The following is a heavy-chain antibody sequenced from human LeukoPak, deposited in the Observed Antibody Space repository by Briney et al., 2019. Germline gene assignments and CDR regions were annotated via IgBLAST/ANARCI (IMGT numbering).Heavy chain of an antibody. V-gene: IGHV1-18*04. CDR2: ISTYTGDT. CDR3: ARESGGNTMAGDY. J-gene: IGHJ4*02. CDR1: GYTFTSRG. Sequence: ASVKVSCKASGYTFTSRGISWVRQAPGQGHEWLGWISTYTGDTDYAQTLQGRVTITTDTPTATAYMELRSLTSDDTAVYYCARESGGNTMAGDYWGQGTLVTVSS. D-gene: IGHD2-15*01.